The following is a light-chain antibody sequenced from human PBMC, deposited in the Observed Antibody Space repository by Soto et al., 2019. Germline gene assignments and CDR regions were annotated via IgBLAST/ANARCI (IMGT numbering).Light chain of an antibody. V-gene: IGKV1-5*01. J-gene: IGKJ2*01. CDR2: DAS. Sequence: DIQLTQSPSTLSASVGDRVTITCRASQASDGLLAWFPQKQGKAPKLLRHDASNLQTGVPRRFSGSQTGTEFTLTISGLQPDDYASYFCLQYDSYPYSFGQGTKVDI. CDR3: LQYDSYPYS. CDR1: QASDGL.